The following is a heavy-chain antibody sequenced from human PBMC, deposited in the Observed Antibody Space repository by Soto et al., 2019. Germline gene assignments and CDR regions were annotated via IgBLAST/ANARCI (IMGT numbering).Heavy chain of an antibody. CDR1: GYTFTTYY. J-gene: IGHJ6*02. D-gene: IGHD3-3*01. CDR2: INPSGGGT. CDR3: ATQRFLEWLLPYYYGMDV. V-gene: IGHV1-46*01. Sequence: GASVKVSCKAFGYTFTTYYIYWVRQAPGQGLEWMGIINPSGGGTSYAQKFQGRVTMNRDTSTSTVYMELSSLRSEDTAVYYCATQRFLEWLLPYYYGMDVWGQGTTVTVSS.